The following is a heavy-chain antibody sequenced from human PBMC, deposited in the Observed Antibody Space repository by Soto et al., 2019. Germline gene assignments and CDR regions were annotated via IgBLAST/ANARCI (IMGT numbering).Heavy chain of an antibody. Sequence: GGSLRLSCAASGFTFSSYWMSWVRQAPGKGLEWVANIKQDGSEKYYVDSVKGRFTISRDNAKNSLYLQMNSLRAEDTAVYYCARVRMGATSWFDPWGQGTLVTV. J-gene: IGHJ5*02. CDR2: IKQDGSEK. D-gene: IGHD1-26*01. CDR1: GFTFSSYW. V-gene: IGHV3-7*01. CDR3: ARVRMGATSWFDP.